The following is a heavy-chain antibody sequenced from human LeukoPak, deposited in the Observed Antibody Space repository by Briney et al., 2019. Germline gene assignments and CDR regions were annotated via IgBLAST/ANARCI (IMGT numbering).Heavy chain of an antibody. V-gene: IGHV3-49*04. D-gene: IGHD2/OR15-2a*01. Sequence: GRSLRLSCTASGFTFVDYAMTWVRQAPGKGLEGVGFIRSNPYGGTTEYAASVKGRFTISRDDSKSIAYLQMNSLKTEDTAVYYCTRGLLPGYWGQGTLVTVSS. CDR2: IRSNPYGGTT. CDR3: TRGLLPGY. J-gene: IGHJ4*02. CDR1: GFTFVDYA.